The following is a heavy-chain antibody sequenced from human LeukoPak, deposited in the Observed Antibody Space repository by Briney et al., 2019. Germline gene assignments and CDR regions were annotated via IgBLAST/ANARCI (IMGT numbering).Heavy chain of an antibody. V-gene: IGHV3-23*01. CDR3: AESPVSSCRGSFCYPFDY. CDR1: GFTFSTYA. CDR2: ISGSDDGT. J-gene: IGHJ4*02. D-gene: IGHD2-15*01. Sequence: GGSLRLSCAASGFTFSTYAMSWVRQIPGKGLEWVSAISGSDDGTYYADSVKGRFTISRDNSRNTLYLQMNTLRAEDTAVYFCAESPVSSCRGSFCYPFDYWGQGNLVTVSS.